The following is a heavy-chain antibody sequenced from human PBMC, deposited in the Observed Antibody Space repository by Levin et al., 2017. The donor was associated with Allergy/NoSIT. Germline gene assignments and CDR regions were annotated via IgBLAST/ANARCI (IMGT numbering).Heavy chain of an antibody. V-gene: IGHV3-30*18. CDR2: ISYDGSNK. CDR1: GFTFSSYG. Sequence: GGSLRLSCAASGFTFSSYGMHWVRQAPGKGLEWVAVISYDGSNKYYADSVKGRFTISRDNSKNTLYLQMNSLRAEDTAVYYCAKGCPVVPAAVDYWGQGTLVTVSS. CDR3: AKGCPVVPAAVDY. D-gene: IGHD2-2*01. J-gene: IGHJ4*02.